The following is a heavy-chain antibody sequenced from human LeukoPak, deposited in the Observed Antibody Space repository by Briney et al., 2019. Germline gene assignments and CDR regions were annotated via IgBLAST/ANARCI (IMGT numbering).Heavy chain of an antibody. D-gene: IGHD7-27*01. V-gene: IGHV5-51*01. CDR3: ARLLGIYALDV. Sequence: GESLQISCQGSGFYFSNYWIAWVRQMPGKGLDWMGIIYAGDSDTRYSPSFQGQVTISVDKFISTAYLQWSSLKASDTAMYYCARLLGIYALDVWGQGTTVTVSS. CDR2: IYAGDSDT. CDR1: GFYFSNYW. J-gene: IGHJ6*02.